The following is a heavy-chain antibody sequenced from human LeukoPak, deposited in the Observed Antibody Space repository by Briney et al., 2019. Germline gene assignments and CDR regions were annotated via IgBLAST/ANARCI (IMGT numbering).Heavy chain of an antibody. CDR2: IYYSGST. V-gene: IGHV4-59*01. CDR1: GGSISSYY. CDR3: ARGEGGPFDY. D-gene: IGHD2-15*01. Sequence: SETLSLTCTVSGGSISSYYWSWIRQPPGKGLEWIGYIYYSGSTNYHPSLKSRVTISVDTSKNQISLKLSSVTAADTAVYYCARGEGGPFDYWGQGTLVTVSS. J-gene: IGHJ4*02.